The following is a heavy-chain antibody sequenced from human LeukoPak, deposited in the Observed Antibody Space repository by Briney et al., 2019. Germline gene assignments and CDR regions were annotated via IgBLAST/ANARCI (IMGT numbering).Heavy chain of an antibody. D-gene: IGHD2-15*01. CDR3: ASLRHCSGGSCYSGAFDI. Sequence: SVKVSCKASGGTFSSYAISWVRQAPGQGLEWMGGIIPIFGTANYAQKFQGRVTITADKSTSTAYMELSSLRTEDTAVYYCASLRHCSGGSCYSGAFDIWAQGKMVTVS. CDR1: GGTFSSYA. J-gene: IGHJ3*02. CDR2: IIPIFGTA. V-gene: IGHV1-69*06.